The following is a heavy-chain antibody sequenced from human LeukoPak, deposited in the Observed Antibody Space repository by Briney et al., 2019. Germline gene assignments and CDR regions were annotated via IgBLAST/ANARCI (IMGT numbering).Heavy chain of an antibody. V-gene: IGHV3-64D*06. CDR1: GFTFSSYA. Sequence: PGGSLRLSCAASGFTFSSYAMHWVRQAPGKGLEYVSAITSNGGSTYYGDSVKGRFTISRDNSQNTLYLQISSLRAEDTAVYYCVKDYYVSSGPIWGQGTLVTVSS. D-gene: IGHD3-22*01. CDR2: ITSNGGST. J-gene: IGHJ4*02. CDR3: VKDYYVSSGPI.